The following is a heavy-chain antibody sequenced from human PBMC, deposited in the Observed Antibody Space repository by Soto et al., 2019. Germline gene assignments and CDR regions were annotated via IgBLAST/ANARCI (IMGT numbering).Heavy chain of an antibody. D-gene: IGHD2-2*01. J-gene: IGHJ6*02. CDR3: ALVVPAATSYYYYGMDV. CDR2: INAGNGNT. CDR1: GYTFTSYA. Sequence: ASVKVSCKASGYTFTSYAMHWVRQAPGQRREWMGWINAGNGNTKYSQKFQGRVTITRDTSASTAYMELSSLRSEDTAVYYCALVVPAATSYYYYGMDVWGQGTTVTVSS. V-gene: IGHV1-3*01.